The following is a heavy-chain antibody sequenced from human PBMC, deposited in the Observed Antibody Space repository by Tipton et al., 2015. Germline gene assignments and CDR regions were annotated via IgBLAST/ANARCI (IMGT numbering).Heavy chain of an antibody. CDR2: IFHSGST. D-gene: IGHD3-16*01. CDR3: ARVIWDEGYYYYYAMDV. CDR1: GGSVTSNNYF. Sequence: TLSLTCSVSGGSVTSNNYFWSWIRQPPGKGLEWIGYIFHSGSTSYNPSLRSRVFISIDTSKNQFPLKLNSVTAADTAVYCCARVIWDEGYYYYYAMDVWGQGTTVTVSS. V-gene: IGHV4-61*01. J-gene: IGHJ6*02.